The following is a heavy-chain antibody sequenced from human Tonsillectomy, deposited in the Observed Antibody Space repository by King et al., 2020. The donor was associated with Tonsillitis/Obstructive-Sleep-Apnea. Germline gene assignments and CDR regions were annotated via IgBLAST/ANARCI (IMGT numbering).Heavy chain of an antibody. CDR1: GYSFTSYW. CDR3: AGHGTWNYGGGDNWFDP. J-gene: IGHJ5*02. V-gene: IGHV5-10-1*01. CDR2: IDPSDSYA. D-gene: IGHD1-7*01. Sequence: QLVQSGAEVKKPGESLRISCKGSGYSFTSYWISWVRQMPGKGLEWMGRIDPSDSYANYSPSFQGHVTISADKSISTAYLQWRSLKASDTAMYYCAGHGTWNYGGGDNWFDPWGQGTLVTVSS.